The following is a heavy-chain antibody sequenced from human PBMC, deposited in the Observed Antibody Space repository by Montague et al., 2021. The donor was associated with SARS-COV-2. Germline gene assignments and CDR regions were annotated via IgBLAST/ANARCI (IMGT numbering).Heavy chain of an antibody. D-gene: IGHD3-22*01. Sequence: SETLSLTCTVFGASVRSGNSYWNWIRQPPGKGLEWIGYISYSGSTNYSPSLKSRVTISVDTSKNQLSLKVISATAADTAVYYCARIGYERVGYYYIYPDWGQGTLVTVSS. CDR1: GASVRSGNSY. J-gene: IGHJ1*01. CDR2: ISYSGST. V-gene: IGHV4-61*01. CDR3: ARIGYERVGYYYIYPD.